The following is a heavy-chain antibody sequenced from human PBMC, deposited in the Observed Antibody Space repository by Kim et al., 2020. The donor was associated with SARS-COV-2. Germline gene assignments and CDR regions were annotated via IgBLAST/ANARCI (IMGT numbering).Heavy chain of an antibody. CDR3: ARGNTETIDY. V-gene: IGHV1-2*05. Sequence: ASVKVSCNTSGYTFTTRYLHWVRQAPGHGLEWMGRINPDSGVTDYAQRFQGRVTMTRDKSISTVYMELSSLRSDDTVVYYCARGNTETIDYWGQGTLVTVSS. J-gene: IGHJ4*02. CDR2: INPDSGVT. CDR1: GYTFTTRY.